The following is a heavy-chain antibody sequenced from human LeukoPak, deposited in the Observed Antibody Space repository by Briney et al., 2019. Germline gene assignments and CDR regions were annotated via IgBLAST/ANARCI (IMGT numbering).Heavy chain of an antibody. V-gene: IGHV4-30-4*01. CDR2: IYYSGST. CDR3: ARDAVDTAMAPDFEY. J-gene: IGHJ4*02. CDR1: GGSISSGDYY. Sequence: SETLSLTCTVSGGSISSGDYYWSWIRQPPGKGLEWIGYIYYSGSTYYNPSLKSRVTISVDTSKNQFSLKLSSVTAADTAVYYCARDAVDTAMAPDFEYWGQGTLVTVPS. D-gene: IGHD5-18*01.